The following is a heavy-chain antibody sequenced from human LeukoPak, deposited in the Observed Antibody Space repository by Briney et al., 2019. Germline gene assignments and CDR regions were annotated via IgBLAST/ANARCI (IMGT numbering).Heavy chain of an antibody. J-gene: IGHJ6*03. V-gene: IGHV3-21*01. D-gene: IGHD6-13*01. Sequence: GGSLRLSCAVSGFTFTTYSMTWVRQAPGKGLEWVSSITATSTSMYYADSVKGRFTISRDNAKNSLYLQMNSLRAEDTAVYYCARVVIAAAGTRTVIYYMDVWGKGTTVTISS. CDR3: ARVVIAAAGTRTVIYYMDV. CDR1: GFTFTTYS. CDR2: ITATSTSM.